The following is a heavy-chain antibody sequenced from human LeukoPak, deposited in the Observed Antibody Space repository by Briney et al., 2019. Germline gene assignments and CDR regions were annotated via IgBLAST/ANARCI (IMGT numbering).Heavy chain of an antibody. CDR1: GFIFGTYT. CDR3: ARDFPGYSFGSFDS. V-gene: IGHV3-64*01. J-gene: IGHJ4*02. D-gene: IGHD5-18*01. Sequence: GGSLRLSCAASGFIFGTYTLHGFRQAPGKGLEYVSAISVNGADTYYANSLRGRFRISRDNAKNTMFLQMDSLRIDDTAVYYCARDFPGYSFGSFDSWGQGTLVSVSS. CDR2: ISVNGADT.